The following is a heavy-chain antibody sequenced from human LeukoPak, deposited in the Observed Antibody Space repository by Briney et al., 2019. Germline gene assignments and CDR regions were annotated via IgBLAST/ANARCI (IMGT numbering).Heavy chain of an antibody. D-gene: IGHD3-22*01. CDR3: ARAYYYDSSGYYSLGDY. CDR1: GYTFTSYY. J-gene: IGHJ4*02. CDR2: INPSGGST. V-gene: IGHV1-46*01. Sequence: PSLKVSCKASGYTFTSYYMHWVRQAPGQGLEWMGIINPSGGSTSYAQKFQGRVTMTRDTSTSTVYMELSSLRSEDTAVYYCARAYYYDSSGYYSLGDYWGQGTLVTVSS.